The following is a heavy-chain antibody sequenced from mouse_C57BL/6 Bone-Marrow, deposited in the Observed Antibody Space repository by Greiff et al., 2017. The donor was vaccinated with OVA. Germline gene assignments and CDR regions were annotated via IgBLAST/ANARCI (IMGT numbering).Heavy chain of an antibody. CDR1: GYTFTDYY. Sequence: VQLQQSGPELVKPGASVKMSCKASGYTFTDYYMHWVKQSPGKSLEWIGYINPNNGGTSYNQKFKGKATLTVNKSSSTAYMELRSLTSEDSAVYYCARLLRGAMGYWGEGTSVTVSS. CDR2: INPNNGGT. CDR3: ARLLRGAMGY. V-gene: IGHV1-22*01. D-gene: IGHD1-1*01. J-gene: IGHJ4*01.